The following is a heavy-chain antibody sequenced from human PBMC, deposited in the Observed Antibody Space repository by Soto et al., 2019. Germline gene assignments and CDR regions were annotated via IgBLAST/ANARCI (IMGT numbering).Heavy chain of an antibody. D-gene: IGHD6-19*01. CDR3: AIIAVAGTHYYYGMDV. J-gene: IGHJ6*02. CDR1: GGTFSSYT. V-gene: IGHV1-69*02. Sequence: QVQLVQSGAEVQKPGSSVKVSCKASGGTFSSYTISWVRQAPGQGLEWMGRIIPILGIANYAQKFQGRVTITADKSTSTAYMELSSLRSEDTAVYYCAIIAVAGTHYYYGMDVWGQGTTVTVSS. CDR2: IIPILGIA.